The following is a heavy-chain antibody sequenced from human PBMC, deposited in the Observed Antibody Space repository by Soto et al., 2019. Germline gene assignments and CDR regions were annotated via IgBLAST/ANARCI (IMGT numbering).Heavy chain of an antibody. D-gene: IGHD3-3*01. CDR2: INHSGST. Sequence: SETLSLTCAVYGGSFSGYYWSWIRQPPGKGLEWIGEINHSGSTNYNPSLKSRVTISVDTSKNQFSLKLSSVTAADTAVYYCARRRRFLEWLSFRDQTQIDYWGQGTLVTVSS. J-gene: IGHJ4*02. CDR3: ARRRRFLEWLSFRDQTQIDY. V-gene: IGHV4-34*01. CDR1: GGSFSGYY.